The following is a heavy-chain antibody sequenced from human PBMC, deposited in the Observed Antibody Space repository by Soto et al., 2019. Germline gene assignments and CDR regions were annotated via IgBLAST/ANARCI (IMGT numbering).Heavy chain of an antibody. CDR1: GFTFSIYS. Sequence: GSLRLSCAASGFTFSIYSMNWVRQAPGKGLEWVSSISSSSSYIYYADSVKGRFTISRDNAKNSLYLQMNSLRAEDTAVYYCAREVAVAGDYWGQGTLVTVSS. J-gene: IGHJ4*02. CDR3: AREVAVAGDY. CDR2: ISSSSSYI. V-gene: IGHV3-21*01. D-gene: IGHD6-19*01.